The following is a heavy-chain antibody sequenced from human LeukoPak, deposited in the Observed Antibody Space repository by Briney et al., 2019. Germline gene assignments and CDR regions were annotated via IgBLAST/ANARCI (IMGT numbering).Heavy chain of an antibody. V-gene: IGHV4-59*08. CDR2: IYYSGST. CDR3: ARSQYYHDSRGAFDI. CDR1: GGSISSYY. D-gene: IGHD3-22*01. J-gene: IGHJ3*02. Sequence: SETLSLTCTVSGGSISSYYWSWIRQPPGEGLEWIGYIYYSGSTNYNPSLKSRVTISVDTSKNQFSLKLSSVTAADTAVYYCARSQYYHDSRGAFDIWGQGTMVTVSS.